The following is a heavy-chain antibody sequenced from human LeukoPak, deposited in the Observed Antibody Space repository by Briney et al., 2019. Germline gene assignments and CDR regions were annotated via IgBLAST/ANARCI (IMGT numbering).Heavy chain of an antibody. V-gene: IGHV4-39*01. CDR2: IYYSGST. J-gene: IGHJ4*02. CDR3: ARLKSSLRYFDWLSSPFDY. D-gene: IGHD3-9*01. CDR1: GGSISSSSYY. Sequence: SETLSLTCTVSGGSISSSSYYWGWIRQPPGKGLEWIGRIYYSGSTYYNPSLKSRVTISVDTSKNQFSLKLSSVTAADTAVYYCARLKSSLRYFDWLSSPFDYWGQGTLVTVSS.